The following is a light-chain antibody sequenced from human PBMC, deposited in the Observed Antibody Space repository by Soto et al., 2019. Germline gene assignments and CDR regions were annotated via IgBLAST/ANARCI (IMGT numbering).Light chain of an antibody. V-gene: IGKV3-15*01. CDR3: QQYYNWPRT. CDR1: ENIYTN. Sequence: EIVMTQSPATLSVSPGGRATLSCRASENIYTNLAWYQQKPGQAPRLLFYGASTRATGLPARFSGTGSGTEFTLTINSLQAEDSAVYYCQQYYNWPRTFGQGTRLEIK. J-gene: IGKJ5*01. CDR2: GAS.